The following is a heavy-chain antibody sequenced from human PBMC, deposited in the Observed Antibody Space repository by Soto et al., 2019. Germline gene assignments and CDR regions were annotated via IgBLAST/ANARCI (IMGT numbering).Heavy chain of an antibody. V-gene: IGHV4-59*01. CDR3: ARGQGSSGYYPYYYYGMDV. D-gene: IGHD3-22*01. CDR1: GGSISSYY. CDR2: IYYSGST. Sequence: PSETLSLTCTVSGGSISSYYWSWIRQPPGKGLEWIGYIYYSGSTNYNPSLKSRVTISVDTSKNQFSLKLSSVTAADTAVYYCARGQGSSGYYPYYYYGMDVWGQGTTVTVSS. J-gene: IGHJ6*02.